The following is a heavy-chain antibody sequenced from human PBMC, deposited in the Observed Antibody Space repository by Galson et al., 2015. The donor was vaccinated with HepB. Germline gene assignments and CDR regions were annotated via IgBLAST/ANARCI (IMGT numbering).Heavy chain of an antibody. CDR3: AKAGAWFNEAAYY. J-gene: IGHJ4*02. CDR1: GFTFSSFV. CDR2: ISGSGGST. D-gene: IGHD3-10*01. V-gene: IGHV3-23*01. Sequence: SLRLSCAASGFTFSSFVMSWVRQAPGKGLEWVSGISGSGGSTYYADSVKGRFTISRDNSKNTLYLQMNSLRAEDTAVYSCAKAGAWFNEAAYYWSLGTLVTVSS.